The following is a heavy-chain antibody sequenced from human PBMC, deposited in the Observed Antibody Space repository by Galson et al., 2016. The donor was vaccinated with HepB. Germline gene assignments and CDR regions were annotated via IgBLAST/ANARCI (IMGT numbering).Heavy chain of an antibody. J-gene: IGHJ3*01. CDR2: VSYDGSLK. CDR1: GFTFSTSG. D-gene: IGHD3-16*01. CDR3: AKESRRGGAFDL. Sequence: SLRLSCAASGFTFSTSGIHWIRQRPGKGLEWVAFVSYDGSLKNFPDSVKGRLTISRDNYKNTLYLQMNSLRAEDTAIYFCAKESRRGGAFDLWGQGTMVTVSS. V-gene: IGHV3-30*18.